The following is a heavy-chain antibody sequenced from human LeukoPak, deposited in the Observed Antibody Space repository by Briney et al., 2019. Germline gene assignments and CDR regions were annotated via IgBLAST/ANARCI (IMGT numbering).Heavy chain of an antibody. J-gene: IGHJ6*03. Sequence: GGSLRLSCAASGFTFDDYAMHWVRQAPGKGLEWVSGISWNSGSIGYADSVKGRFTISRDNAKNSLYLQMNSLRAEDMALYYCAKDIFSGYYYYYMDVWGKGTTVTVSS. D-gene: IGHD2-21*01. CDR2: ISWNSGSI. CDR1: GFTFDDYA. CDR3: AKDIFSGYYYYYMDV. V-gene: IGHV3-9*03.